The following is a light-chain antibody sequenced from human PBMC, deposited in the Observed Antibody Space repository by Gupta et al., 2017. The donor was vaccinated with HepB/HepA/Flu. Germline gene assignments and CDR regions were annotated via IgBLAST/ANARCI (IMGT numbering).Light chain of an antibody. V-gene: IGLV2-14*03. CDR2: DVS. Sequence: QSALTQPASVSGSPGQSITISCTGTSSDVVTYNYVSWYQQHPDKAPKLLIYDVSYRPSGVSNRFSGSKSGNTASLTISGLQADDDAGYYCSSYTSSDTLEIFGGGTKLTVL. J-gene: IGLJ2*01. CDR1: SSDVVTYNY. CDR3: SSYTSSDTLEI.